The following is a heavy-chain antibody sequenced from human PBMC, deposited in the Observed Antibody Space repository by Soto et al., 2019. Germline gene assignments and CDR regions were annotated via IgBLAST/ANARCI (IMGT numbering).Heavy chain of an antibody. Sequence: SETLSLTCTVSGGSISSSSYYWGWIRQPPGKGLEWIGSIYYSGSTYYNPSLKSRVTISVDTSKNQFSLKLSSVTAADTAVYYCARQTPGYSSSWYRNYYYYGMDVWGQGTTVTVSS. CDR3: ARQTPGYSSSWYRNYYYYGMDV. CDR2: IYYSGST. V-gene: IGHV4-39*01. D-gene: IGHD6-13*01. CDR1: GGSISSSSYY. J-gene: IGHJ6*02.